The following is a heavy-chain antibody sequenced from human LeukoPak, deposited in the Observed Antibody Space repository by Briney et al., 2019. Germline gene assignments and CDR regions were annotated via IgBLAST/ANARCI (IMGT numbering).Heavy chain of an antibody. CDR1: GFTFSTYW. Sequence: PGGSLRLSCAASGFTFSTYWMSWVRQTPGKGLEWVANIKQDGSEKYYVDSVKGRFTISRDYAKNSLYLQMNSLRAEDTAVYYCATYFGSETYYIPYNYHYMDVWGKGTTVTVSS. J-gene: IGHJ6*03. CDR2: IKQDGSEK. V-gene: IGHV3-7*01. D-gene: IGHD3-10*01. CDR3: ATYFGSETYYIPYNYHYMDV.